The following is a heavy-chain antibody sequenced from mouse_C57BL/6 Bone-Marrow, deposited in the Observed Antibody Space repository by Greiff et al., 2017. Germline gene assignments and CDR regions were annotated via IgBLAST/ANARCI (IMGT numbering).Heavy chain of an antibody. CDR2: IDPSDSYT. V-gene: IGHV1-50*01. CDR3: ARGTYSNGGYYYAMDY. CDR1: GYTFTSYW. J-gene: IGHJ4*01. Sequence: QVQLQQPGAELVKPGASVKLSCKASGYTFTSYWMQWVKQRPGQGLEWIGEIDPSDSYTNYNQKFKGKATLTVDTSSSTAYMQLSSLTSEDSAVYYCARGTYSNGGYYYAMDYWGQGTSVTVSS. D-gene: IGHD2-5*01.